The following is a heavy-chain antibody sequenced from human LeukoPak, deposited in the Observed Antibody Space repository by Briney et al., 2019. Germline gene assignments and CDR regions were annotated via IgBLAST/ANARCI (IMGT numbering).Heavy chain of an antibody. Sequence: GASVKVSCKASGFTLSDYYMHWVRQAPGQGLEWMGWINPNSGVTGYAQRFQGRVTMTRDTSINTAYMDLSRLTSDDTAVYYCATELMTTMTTVDDWGQGTLVTVSS. D-gene: IGHD4-17*01. V-gene: IGHV1-2*02. CDR1: GFTLSDYY. CDR2: INPNSGVT. CDR3: ATELMTTMTTVDD. J-gene: IGHJ4*02.